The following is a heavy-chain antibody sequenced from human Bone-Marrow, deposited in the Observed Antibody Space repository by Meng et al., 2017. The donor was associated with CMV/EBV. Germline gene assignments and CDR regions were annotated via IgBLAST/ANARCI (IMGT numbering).Heavy chain of an antibody. CDR3: HARRGVATNPPTEYYFDY. V-gene: IGHV3-7*01. J-gene: IGHJ4*02. CDR1: GFTFSSYW. CDR2: IKQDGSEK. Sequence: GGSLRLSCAASGFTFSSYWMSWVRQAPGKGLEWVANIKQDGSEKYYVDSVKGRFTISRDNAKNSLYLQMNSLRAEDTAVYYCHARRGVATNPPTEYYFDYWGQGTLVTVSS. D-gene: IGHD5-12*01.